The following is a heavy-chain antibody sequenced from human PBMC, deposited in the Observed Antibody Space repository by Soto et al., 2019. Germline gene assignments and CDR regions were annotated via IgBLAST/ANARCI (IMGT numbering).Heavy chain of an antibody. Sequence: GASVKVSCKASGGTFSSYAISWVRQAPGQGLEWMGGIIPIFGTANYAQKFQGRVTITADKSTSTAYMELSSLRSEDTAVYYYASLPTGPGYYYGMDVWGQGTTVTVSS. J-gene: IGHJ6*02. V-gene: IGHV1-69*06. D-gene: IGHD1-1*01. CDR2: IIPIFGTA. CDR1: GGTFSSYA. CDR3: ASLPTGPGYYYGMDV.